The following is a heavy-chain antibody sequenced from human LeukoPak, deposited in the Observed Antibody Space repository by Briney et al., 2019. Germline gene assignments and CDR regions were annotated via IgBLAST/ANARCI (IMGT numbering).Heavy chain of an antibody. Sequence: GGSLRLSCAAPGFTFSSHCMNCVRQAPGKGLEWVANIKQDGSEQNYVDSVKGRFTISRDNGKNSLYLQMNSLRAEDTAMYFCARALRDDVSAYRALVCWGQATLVTVSS. CDR3: ARALRDDVSAYRALVC. CDR1: GFTFSSHC. V-gene: IGHV3-7*05. J-gene: IGHJ4*02. CDR2: IKQDGSEQ. D-gene: IGHD3-3*01.